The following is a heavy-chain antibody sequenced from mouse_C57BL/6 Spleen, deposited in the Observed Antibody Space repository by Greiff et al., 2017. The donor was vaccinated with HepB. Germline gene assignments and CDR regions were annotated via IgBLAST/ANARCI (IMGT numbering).Heavy chain of an antibody. CDR2: ISSGGSYT. J-gene: IGHJ2*01. CDR1: GFTFSSYG. Sequence: EVQRVESGGYLVKPGGSLKLSCAASGFTFSSYGMSWVRQTPDKRLEWVATISSGGSYTYYPDSVKGRFTISRDKAKTTLYLQMSSLESDDTAMYYCAKPDGFYFGCWGQGTTPSVSS. V-gene: IGHV5-6*01. D-gene: IGHD2-3*01. CDR3: AKPDGFYFGC.